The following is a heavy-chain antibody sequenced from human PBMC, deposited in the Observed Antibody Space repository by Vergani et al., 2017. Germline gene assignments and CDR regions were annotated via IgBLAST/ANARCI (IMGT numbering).Heavy chain of an antibody. Sequence: EVQLLESGGGLVQPGGSLRLSCAASGFTFSTYNMNWVRQAPGKGLEWVSSISSSSSYIYYADSVKGRFTISRDNAKNSLYLQMNSLRADDTAVYYCARDLGVVPAAKGRAGYYFDYWGQGTLVTVSS. V-gene: IGHV3-21*01. CDR2: ISSSSSYI. CDR3: ARDLGVVPAAKGRAGYYFDY. CDR1: GFTFSTYN. D-gene: IGHD2-2*01. J-gene: IGHJ4*02.